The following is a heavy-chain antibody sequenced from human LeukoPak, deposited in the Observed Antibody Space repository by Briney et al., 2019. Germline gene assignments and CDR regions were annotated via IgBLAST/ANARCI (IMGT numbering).Heavy chain of an antibody. J-gene: IGHJ4*02. Sequence: SGGSLRLSCAASGFTFNDYSMNWVRQAPGKGLEWLSYFGGRSSTVTYADSVKGRFTISRDNAKNSLHLQMNSLRDEDTAIYYCARDKDYAFDYWGQGALVTAYS. D-gene: IGHD4-17*01. CDR3: ARDKDYAFDY. CDR2: FGGRSSTV. CDR1: GFTFNDYS. V-gene: IGHV3-48*02.